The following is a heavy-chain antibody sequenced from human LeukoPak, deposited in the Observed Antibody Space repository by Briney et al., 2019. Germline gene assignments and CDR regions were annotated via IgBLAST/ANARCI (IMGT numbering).Heavy chain of an antibody. CDR1: GGTFSSYA. Sequence: GASVKVSCKASGGTFSSYAISWVRQAPGQGLEWMGWISAYNGNTNYAQKLQGRVTMTTDTSTSTACMELRSLRSDDTAVYYCARDDCSGGSCQYYFDYWGQGTLVTVSS. CDR3: ARDDCSGGSCQYYFDY. J-gene: IGHJ4*02. D-gene: IGHD2-15*01. CDR2: ISAYNGNT. V-gene: IGHV1-18*01.